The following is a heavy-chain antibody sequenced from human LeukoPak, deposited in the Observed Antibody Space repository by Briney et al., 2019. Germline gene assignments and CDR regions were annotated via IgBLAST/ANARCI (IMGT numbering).Heavy chain of an antibody. V-gene: IGHV1-46*01. D-gene: IGHD6-13*01. CDR2: INPSGGST. CDR3: ARDPYSNTWALDY. CDR1: GYTLTELS. J-gene: IGHJ4*02. Sequence: ASVKVSCKVSGYTLTELSMHWVRQAPGQGLEWMGIINPSGGSTTYAQKFQGRVTMTRDTSTSTVYMELSSLRSEDTAVYYCARDPYSNTWALDYWGQGTLVTVSS.